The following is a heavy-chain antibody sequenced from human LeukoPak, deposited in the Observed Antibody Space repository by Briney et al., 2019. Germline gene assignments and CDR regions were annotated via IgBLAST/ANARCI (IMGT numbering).Heavy chain of an antibody. CDR1: GYTFTSYY. D-gene: IGHD3-10*01. V-gene: IGHV1-46*01. CDR3: VVTFGELLYFDY. CDR2: INPSGGST. Sequence: GASVKVSCKASGYTFTSYYMHWLRQAPGQGLEWMGIINPSGGSTSYAQKFQGRVTMTRDTSTSTVYMELSSLRSEDTAVYYCVVTFGELLYFDYWGQGTLVTVSS. J-gene: IGHJ4*02.